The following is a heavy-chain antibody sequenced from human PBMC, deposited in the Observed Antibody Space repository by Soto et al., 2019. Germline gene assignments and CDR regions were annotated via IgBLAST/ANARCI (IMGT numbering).Heavy chain of an antibody. D-gene: IGHD6-13*01. J-gene: IGHJ4*02. CDR2: INHSGST. V-gene: IGHV4-34*01. CDR3: ARGGLYSSSRSFDY. Sequence: QVQLQQWGAGLLKPSENLSLTCAVYGGSFSGYYWCWIRQPPGKGLEWIGEINHSGSTNYNPSLNSRFTISVDTPKNQFSLKLSSVTAADTAVYYCARGGLYSSSRSFDYWGQGTLVTVSS. CDR1: GGSFSGYY.